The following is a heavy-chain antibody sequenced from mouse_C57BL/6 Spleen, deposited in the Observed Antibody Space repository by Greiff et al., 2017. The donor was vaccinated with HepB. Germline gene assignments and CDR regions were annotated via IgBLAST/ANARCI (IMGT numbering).Heavy chain of an antibody. Sequence: QVQLQQPGAELVRPGSSVKLSCKASGYTFTSYWMHWVKQRPIQGLEWIGNIDPSDSETHYNQKFKDKATLTVDKSASTAYMQLSSLTSEDSAVYYCASFYYGSSSYWYFDVWGTGTTVTVSS. J-gene: IGHJ1*03. V-gene: IGHV1-52*01. D-gene: IGHD1-1*01. CDR2: IDPSDSET. CDR1: GYTFTSYW. CDR3: ASFYYGSSSYWYFDV.